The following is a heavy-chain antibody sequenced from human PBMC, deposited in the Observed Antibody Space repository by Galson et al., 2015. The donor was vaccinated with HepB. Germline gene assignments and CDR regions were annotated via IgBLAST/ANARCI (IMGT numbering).Heavy chain of an antibody. J-gene: IGHJ4*02. Sequence: SLRLSCAAYGFTFSSYAMHWVRQAPGKGLEYVSAISSNGGSTYYADSVKGRFTISRDNSKNTLYLQMSSLRAEDTAVYYCVKDHPGDYGDFTPYFDYWGQGTLVTVSS. CDR1: GFTFSSYA. CDR2: ISSNGGST. D-gene: IGHD4-17*01. CDR3: VKDHPGDYGDFTPYFDY. V-gene: IGHV3-64D*06.